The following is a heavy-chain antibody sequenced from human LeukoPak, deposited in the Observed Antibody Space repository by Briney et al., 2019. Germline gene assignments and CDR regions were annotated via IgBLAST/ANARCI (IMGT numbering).Heavy chain of an antibody. CDR2: IKQDGSEM. J-gene: IGHJ4*02. CDR3: ARLLLFENTAYRPFDC. D-gene: IGHD3-16*01. CDR1: GLTFGSYW. V-gene: IGHV3-7*01. Sequence: GGSLRLSCSASGLTFGSYWMSWVRQAPGKGLEWVANIKQDGSEMSYVDSVEGRFSFSRENAKNSLYMQKNRLRAEDTAAYYCARLLLFENTAYRPFDCSGQGTLVTVSS.